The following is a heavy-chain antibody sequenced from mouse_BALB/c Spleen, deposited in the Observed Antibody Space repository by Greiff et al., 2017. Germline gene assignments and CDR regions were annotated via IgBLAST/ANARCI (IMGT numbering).Heavy chain of an antibody. CDR3: AREGLRDWFAY. J-gene: IGHJ3*01. V-gene: IGHV5-6-3*01. CDR1: GFTFSSYG. D-gene: IGHD2-4*01. Sequence: EVQRVESGGGLVQPGGSLKLSCAASGFTFSSYGMSWVRQTPDKRLELVATINSNGGSTYYPDSVKGRFTISRDNAKNTLYLQMSSLKSEDTAMYYCAREGLRDWFAYWGQETLVTVSA. CDR2: INSNGGST.